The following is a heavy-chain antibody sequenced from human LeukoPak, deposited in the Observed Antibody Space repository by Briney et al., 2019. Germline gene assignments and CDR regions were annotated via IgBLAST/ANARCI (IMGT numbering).Heavy chain of an antibody. V-gene: IGHV3-23*01. D-gene: IGHD6-19*01. J-gene: IGHJ4*02. CDR2: ISGSGGST. CDR1: GFTFSSYA. Sequence: GGSLRLSCAASGFTFSSYAMSWVRQAPGKGLEWVSAISGSGGSTYYADSVKGWFTISRDNSKNTLYLQMNSLRAEDTAVYYCAKDPRSGWYLEYHFGYWGQGTLVTVSS. CDR3: AKDPRSGWYLEYHFGY.